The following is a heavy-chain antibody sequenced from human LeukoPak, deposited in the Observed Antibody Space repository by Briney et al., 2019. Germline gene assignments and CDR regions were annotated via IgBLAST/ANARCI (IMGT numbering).Heavy chain of an antibody. V-gene: IGHV1-69*13. J-gene: IGHJ4*02. CDR1: GGTFSSYA. D-gene: IGHD3-22*01. Sequence: ASVKVSCKASGGTFSSYAISWVRQAPGQGLEWMGGIIPIFGTANYAQKFQGRVTITADESTSTAYMELSSLRSEDTAVYYCAINYYDSSGYYYGFDYWGQGTLVTVSS. CDR3: AINYYDSSGYYYGFDY. CDR2: IIPIFGTA.